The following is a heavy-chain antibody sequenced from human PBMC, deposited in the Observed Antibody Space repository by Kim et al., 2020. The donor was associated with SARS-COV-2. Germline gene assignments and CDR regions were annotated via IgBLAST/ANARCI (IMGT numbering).Heavy chain of an antibody. CDR1: GFTFSSYA. CDR2: ISGSGGST. V-gene: IGHV3-23*01. Sequence: GGSLRLSCAASGFTFSSYAMSWVRQAPGKGLEWVSAISGSGGSTYYADSVKGRFTISRDNSKTTLYLQMNSLRAEDTAVYYCAKDPFGSGWYRPNWFDPWSQGTLVTVSS. CDR3: AKDPFGSGWYRPNWFDP. J-gene: IGHJ5*02. D-gene: IGHD6-19*01.